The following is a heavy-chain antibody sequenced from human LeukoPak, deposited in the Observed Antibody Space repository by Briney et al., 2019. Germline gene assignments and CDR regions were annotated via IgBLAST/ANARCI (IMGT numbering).Heavy chain of an antibody. CDR1: GYSFTSYW. CDR3: AGRWITSGGVIGDYFDY. V-gene: IGHV5-51*01. D-gene: IGHD3-16*01. CDR2: IYPGDSDT. J-gene: IGHJ4*02. Sequence: GESLQISCKGSGYSFTSYWIGWVRQMPGKGLEWMGIIYPGDSDTRYSPSFQGQVTISADKSISTAYLQWSSLKASDTAMYYCAGRWITSGGVIGDYFDYWGQGTLVTVSS.